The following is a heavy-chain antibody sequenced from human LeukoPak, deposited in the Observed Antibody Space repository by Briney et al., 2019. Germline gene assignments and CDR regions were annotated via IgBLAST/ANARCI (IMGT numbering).Heavy chain of an antibody. V-gene: IGHV3-30*03. CDR1: GVTFSNYG. D-gene: IGHD6-25*01. CDR3: ATGSSDF. CDR2: ISYDESEK. Sequence: GRSLRPSCADSGVTFSNYGKQWVRQAPGRGLEWVALISYDESEKYYADSVKGRFTISRDNSKNTLYLQMNSLRAEDTAVYYCATGSSDFWGQGTLVTVSS. J-gene: IGHJ4*02.